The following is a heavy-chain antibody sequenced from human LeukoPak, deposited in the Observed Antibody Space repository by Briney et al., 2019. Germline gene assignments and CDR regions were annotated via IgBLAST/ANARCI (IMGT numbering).Heavy chain of an antibody. Sequence: SETLSLTCAVYGGSFSGYYWSWIRQPPGKGLEWFGEINHSGSTNYNPSLKSRVTISVDTSKNQFSLKLSSVTAADTAVYYCAHWNDGDAFDIWGQGTMVTVSS. V-gene: IGHV4-34*01. D-gene: IGHD1-1*01. CDR1: GGSFSGYY. CDR2: INHSGST. J-gene: IGHJ3*02. CDR3: AHWNDGDAFDI.